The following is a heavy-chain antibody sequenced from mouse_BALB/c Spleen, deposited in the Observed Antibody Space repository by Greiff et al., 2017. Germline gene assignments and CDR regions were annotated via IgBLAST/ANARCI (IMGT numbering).Heavy chain of an antibody. J-gene: IGHJ3*01. Sequence: VQLQQSGAELVRPGALVKLSCKASGFNITDYYMHWVKQRPEQGLEWIGWIDPENGNTIYDPKFQGKDSITADTSSNTAYLQLSSLTSEDTAVDYCGRGRGSSYGFAYWGQGTLVNVSA. CDR2: IDPENGNT. CDR3: GRGRGSSYGFAY. D-gene: IGHD1-1*01. CDR1: GFNITDYY. V-gene: IGHV14-1*02.